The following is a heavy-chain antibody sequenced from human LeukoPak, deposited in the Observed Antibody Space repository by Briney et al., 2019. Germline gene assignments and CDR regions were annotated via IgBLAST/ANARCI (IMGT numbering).Heavy chain of an antibody. CDR3: ARDIVATIEGRDY. J-gene: IGHJ4*02. CDR1: GFTFSSYS. V-gene: IGHV3-21*01. CDR2: ISSSSSYI. D-gene: IGHD5-12*01. Sequence: GGSLILSCAASGFTFSSYSMNWARQAPGKGLEWVSSISSSSSYIYYADSVKGRFTISRDIAKNSLYLQMNSLRAEDTAVYYCARDIVATIEGRDYWGQGTLVTVSS.